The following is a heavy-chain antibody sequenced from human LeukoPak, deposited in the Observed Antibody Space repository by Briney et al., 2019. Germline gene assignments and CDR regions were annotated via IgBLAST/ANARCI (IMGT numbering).Heavy chain of an antibody. CDR1: GFTFNNYA. J-gene: IGHJ4*02. V-gene: IGHV3-23*01. Sequence: GGSLRLSCAASGFTFNNYAMTWVRQAPGKGLEWVSAISGSGGGTYNADSVKGRFTISRDNSKKTLYLQMNSLRAEDTAVYYCAREHCGGDCYRYFFDYWGQGTLVTVSS. D-gene: IGHD2-21*02. CDR3: AREHCGGDCYRYFFDY. CDR2: ISGSGGGT.